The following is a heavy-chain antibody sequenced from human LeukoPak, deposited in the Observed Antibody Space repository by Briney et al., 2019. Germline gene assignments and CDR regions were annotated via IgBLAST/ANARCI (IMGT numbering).Heavy chain of an antibody. D-gene: IGHD6-13*01. J-gene: IGHJ6*02. CDR2: TTSRGNK. V-gene: IGHV3-48*03. Sequence: PGGSLRLSCAASGFIFSSFEVNWVRQAPGKGLEWVSSTTSRGNKHYADAVKGRFTSSRDNAKNSAYLQMNSLRVEDTAVYYCARDRGSAAAGTWYSAMDVWGQGTTVTVSS. CDR3: ARDRGSAAAGTWYSAMDV. CDR1: GFIFSSFE.